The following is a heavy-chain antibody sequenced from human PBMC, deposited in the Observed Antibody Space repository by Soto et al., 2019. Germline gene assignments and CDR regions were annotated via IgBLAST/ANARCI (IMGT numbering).Heavy chain of an antibody. CDR2: ISSSSSYI. D-gene: IGHD2-2*01. CDR1: GLPSIAYS. CDR3: AREVVVPAAADNYYYGMDV. J-gene: IGHJ6*02. V-gene: IGHV3-21*01. Sequence: EVQLVESGGGLVKPGGSLRLSCQAFGLPSIAYSLTWVRKPQGRGLEWAPPISSSSSYIYYADSVKGRFTISRDNAKNSLYLQMNSLRAEDTAVYYCAREVVVPAAADNYYYGMDVWGQGTTVTVSS.